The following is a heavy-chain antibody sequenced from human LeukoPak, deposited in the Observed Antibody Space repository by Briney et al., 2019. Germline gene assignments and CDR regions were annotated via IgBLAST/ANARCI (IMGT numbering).Heavy chain of an antibody. D-gene: IGHD6-13*01. J-gene: IGHJ4*02. CDR3: AREQQLVLLYY. Sequence: SQTLSLTCTVSGGSISSGSYYWRWIRQPAGKGLEWIGRIYTSGSTNYNPSLKSRFTISVDTSKNQFSLKLSSVTAADTAVYYCAREQQLVLLYYWGQGTLVAVSS. V-gene: IGHV4-61*02. CDR1: GGSISSGSYY. CDR2: IYTSGST.